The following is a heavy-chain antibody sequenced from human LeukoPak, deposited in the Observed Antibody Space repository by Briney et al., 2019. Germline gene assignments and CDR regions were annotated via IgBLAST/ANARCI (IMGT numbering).Heavy chain of an antibody. Sequence: PSETLSLTCTVFGDSSSRFYWSWIRQPPGNRLEWIGNIYNSGSTNNSPSLQSRVTSSVDTSKNQFSLELRSVTAADTAVYYCARVRRLGLFDYWGQGILVTVSS. CDR1: GDSSSRFY. V-gene: IGHV4-59*01. CDR2: IYNSGST. J-gene: IGHJ4*02. D-gene: IGHD3-9*01. CDR3: ARVRRLGLFDY.